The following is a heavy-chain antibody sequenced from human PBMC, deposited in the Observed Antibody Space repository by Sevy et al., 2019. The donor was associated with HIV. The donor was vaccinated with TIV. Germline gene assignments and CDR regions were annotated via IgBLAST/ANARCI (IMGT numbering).Heavy chain of an antibody. CDR1: GFSFSNYV. CDR3: VGGGGNPPYHGILDN. J-gene: IGHJ4*02. Sequence: GGSLRLSCAASGFSFSNYVMFWVRQAPGKGLEWVSSISGTGLSSYYIDSVKGRLTISRDNSKNMVYLQMNSLRAEDAAVYYWVGGGGNPPYHGILDNWGQGTLVTVSS. CDR2: ISGTGLSS. D-gene: IGHD3-16*01. V-gene: IGHV3-23*01.